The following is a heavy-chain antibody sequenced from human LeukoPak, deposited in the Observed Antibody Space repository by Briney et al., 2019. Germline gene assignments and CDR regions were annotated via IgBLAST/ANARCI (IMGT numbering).Heavy chain of an antibody. CDR2: ISPTGAGT. D-gene: IGHD6-13*01. J-gene: IGHJ3*02. V-gene: IGHV3-23*01. Sequence: PGGSLRLSCAASGFTFNGYAMSWVRQAPGKGLEWVSAISPTGAGTYYADSVKGRFTISRDNAKNSLYLQMNSLRAEDTAVYYCARAVAATHGAFDIWGQGTMVTVSS. CDR3: ARAVAATHGAFDI. CDR1: GFTFNGYA.